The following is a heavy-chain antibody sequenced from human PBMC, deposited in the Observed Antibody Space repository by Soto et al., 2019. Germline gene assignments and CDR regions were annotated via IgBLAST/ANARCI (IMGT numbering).Heavy chain of an antibody. J-gene: IGHJ4*02. D-gene: IGHD3-16*01. CDR3: ASDARVRCHGLDDLDS. V-gene: IGHV1-18*01. Sequence: QVQLVQSGAEVKKPGASVKVSCKASGYTFTSYGISWVRQAPGQGLEWMGWISAYNGNTHYAQKLQGTDPMTTDPPSSSAHTELRSLSSDATAVYYSASDARVRCHGLDDLDSWGQGTLVTVSS. CDR1: GYTFTSYG. CDR2: ISAYNGNT.